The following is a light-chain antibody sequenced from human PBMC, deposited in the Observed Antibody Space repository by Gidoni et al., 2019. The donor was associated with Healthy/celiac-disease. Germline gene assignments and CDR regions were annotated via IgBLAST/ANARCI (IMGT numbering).Light chain of an antibody. CDR2: DAS. CDR1: QDISNY. V-gene: IGKV1-33*01. CDR3: QQYDNLPLT. Sequence: DIHMPQSPSSLSASVGDRVNITCQASQDISNYLNWYQQKPGKAPKLLIYDASNLETGVPSRFSGSGSGTDFTFTISSLQPEDIATYYCQQYDNLPLTFGGGTKVEIK. J-gene: IGKJ4*01.